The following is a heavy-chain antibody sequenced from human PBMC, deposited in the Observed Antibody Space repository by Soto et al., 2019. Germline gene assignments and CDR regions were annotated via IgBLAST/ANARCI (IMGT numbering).Heavy chain of an antibody. V-gene: IGHV4-34*01. J-gene: IGHJ4*02. Sequence: KPSETLSLTCAVYGGSFSGYYWSWIRQPPGKGLEWIGEINHSGSTNYNPSLKSRVTISVDTSKNQFSLKLSSVTAADTAVYYCARGRGIDYWGREPWSPSPQ. CDR2: INHSGST. CDR3: ARGRGIDY. CDR1: GGSFSGYY.